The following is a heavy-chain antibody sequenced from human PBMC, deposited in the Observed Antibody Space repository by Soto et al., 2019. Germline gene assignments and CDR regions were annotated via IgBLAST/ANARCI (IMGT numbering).Heavy chain of an antibody. Sequence: SETLSLTCAVSGGSISSGGYSWSWIRQPPGKGLEWIGYIYNSGSTYYNPSLKSRVTISVDRSKNQFSLNLSSVTAADTAVYYCARGMTTVTTYDYWGQGTLVTVS. V-gene: IGHV4-30-2*01. CDR1: GGSISSGGYS. J-gene: IGHJ4*02. CDR3: ARGMTTVTTYDY. D-gene: IGHD4-4*01. CDR2: IYNSGST.